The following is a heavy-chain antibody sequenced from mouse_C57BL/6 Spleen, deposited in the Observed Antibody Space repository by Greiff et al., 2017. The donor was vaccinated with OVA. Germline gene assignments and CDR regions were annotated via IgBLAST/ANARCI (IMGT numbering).Heavy chain of an antibody. CDR2: ISYDGSN. CDR1: GYSITSGYY. V-gene: IGHV3-6*01. J-gene: IGHJ2*01. Sequence: DVKLQESGPGLVKPSQSLSLTCSVTGYSITSGYYWNWIRQFPGNKLEWMGYISYDGSNNYNPSLKNRISITRDTSKNQFFLKLNSVTTEDTATYYCARGGHYDYDVGFDYWGQGTTLTVSS. D-gene: IGHD2-4*01. CDR3: ARGGHYDYDVGFDY.